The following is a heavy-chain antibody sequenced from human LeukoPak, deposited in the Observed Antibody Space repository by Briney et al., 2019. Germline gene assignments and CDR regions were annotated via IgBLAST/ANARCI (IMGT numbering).Heavy chain of an antibody. V-gene: IGHV6-1*01. CDR1: GDSVSRNSSA. CDR3: ASQYSSGWCGAFDI. D-gene: IGHD6-19*01. Sequence: SQTLSLTCAISGDSVSRNSSAWNWIRQSPSRGLEWLGRTYYRSKWYNDYAVSVKSRITINPDTSKNQFSLQLNSVTPEDTAVYYCASQYSSGWCGAFDIWGQGTMVTVSS. CDR2: TYYRSKWYN. J-gene: IGHJ3*02.